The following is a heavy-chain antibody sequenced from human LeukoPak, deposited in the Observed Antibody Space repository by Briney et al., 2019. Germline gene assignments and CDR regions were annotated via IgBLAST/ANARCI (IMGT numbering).Heavy chain of an antibody. CDR2: ISSTSTYI. V-gene: IGHV3-21*01. J-gene: IGHJ3*02. CDR3: ARVLGGYCSGTLCAFDI. D-gene: IGHD2-2*01. Sequence: PGGSLRPSCAASGFTFSSYSMIWVRQASGKGLEWVSSISSTSTYIYYADSVKGRFTISRDNAKNSLNLQMNSLRAEDTAVYYCARVLGGYCSGTLCAFDIWGQGTMVTVSS. CDR1: GFTFSSYS.